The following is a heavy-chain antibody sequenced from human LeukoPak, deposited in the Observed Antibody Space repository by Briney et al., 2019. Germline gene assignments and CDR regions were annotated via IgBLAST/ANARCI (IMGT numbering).Heavy chain of an antibody. CDR2: ISGSGGTT. CDR3: AIVVVARKGTIDP. D-gene: IGHD2-2*01. CDR1: GFTFTSYA. V-gene: IGHV3-23*01. J-gene: IGHJ5*02. Sequence: GGSLRLSCAASGFTFTSYAMSWVRGAPGKGLEWVSAISGSGGTTYYADSVKGPFTISRDNSKSTLYVQMSSLIAEDTAVYYCAIVVVARKGTIDPWAHGTLVTISS.